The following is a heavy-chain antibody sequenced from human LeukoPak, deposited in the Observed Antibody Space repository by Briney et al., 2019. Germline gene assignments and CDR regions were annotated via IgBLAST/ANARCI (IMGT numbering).Heavy chain of an antibody. Sequence: ASVKVSCKASGYTFTSYYMHWVRQAPGQGLEWMGIINPSGGSTSYAQKFQGRVTMTRDMSTSTAYMELSRLRSDDTAVYYCARDIVATITRYYYYYMDVWGKGTTVTISS. D-gene: IGHD5-12*01. CDR3: ARDIVATITRYYYYYMDV. J-gene: IGHJ6*03. V-gene: IGHV1-46*01. CDR2: INPSGGST. CDR1: GYTFTSYY.